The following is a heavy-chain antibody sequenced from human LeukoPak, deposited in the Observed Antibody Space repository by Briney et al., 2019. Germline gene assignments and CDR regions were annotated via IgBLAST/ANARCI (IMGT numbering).Heavy chain of an antibody. CDR2: ISHTGRT. D-gene: IGHD6-25*01. Sequence: PSETLSLTCAVYDGPLSSFYWTWIRQPPRKGLEWIGEISHTGRTNYNPSLKSRVTISVDTSKNQFSLNLTSVTAADTAMYYCARGVSIAARYFDLWGRGTLVAVSS. J-gene: IGHJ2*01. CDR3: ARGVSIAARYFDL. CDR1: DGPLSSFY. V-gene: IGHV4-34*01.